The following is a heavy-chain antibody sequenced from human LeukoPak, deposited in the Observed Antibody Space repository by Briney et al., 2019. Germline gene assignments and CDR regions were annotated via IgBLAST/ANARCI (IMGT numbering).Heavy chain of an antibody. CDR3: ARDYDSSGYSYY. J-gene: IGHJ4*02. V-gene: IGHV4-39*07. D-gene: IGHD3-22*01. CDR2: IYHSGST. Sequence: PSETLSLTCTVSGGSISSSSYYWGWIRQPPGKGLEWIGSIYHSGSTYYNPSLKSRVTISVDTSKNQFSLKLSSVTAADTAVYYCARDYDSSGYSYYWGQGTLVTVSS. CDR1: GGSISSSSYY.